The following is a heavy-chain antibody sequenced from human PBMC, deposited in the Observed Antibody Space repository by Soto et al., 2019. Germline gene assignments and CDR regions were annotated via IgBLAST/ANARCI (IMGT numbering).Heavy chain of an antibody. V-gene: IGHV4-30-4*01. D-gene: IGHD6-19*01. Sequence: SETLSLTFTVSGGSIGMGDYYWSRIRQPPGKGLEWIGYIYYSGSTYYNPSLKSRVTISVDTSKNQFSLKLSSVTAADTAVYYCARQLMFRTGYRSGWLRVRYFDYWGQGTLVTVS. CDR1: GGSIGMGDYY. J-gene: IGHJ4*02. CDR3: ARQLMFRTGYRSGWLRVRYFDY. CDR2: IYYSGST.